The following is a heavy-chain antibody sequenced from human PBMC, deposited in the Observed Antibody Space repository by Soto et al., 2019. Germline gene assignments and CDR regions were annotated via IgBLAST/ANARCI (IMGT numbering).Heavy chain of an antibody. CDR2: IWYDGSNK. J-gene: IGHJ4*02. Sequence: GGSLRLSCAASGFTFSSYGMHWVRQAPGKGLEWVAVIWYDGSNKYYADSVKGRFTISRDNSKNTLYLQMNSLRAEDTAVYYCAREYSGYGKAGYFAYWGQGTLVTVSS. CDR1: GFTFSSYG. D-gene: IGHD5-12*01. V-gene: IGHV3-33*01. CDR3: AREYSGYGKAGYFAY.